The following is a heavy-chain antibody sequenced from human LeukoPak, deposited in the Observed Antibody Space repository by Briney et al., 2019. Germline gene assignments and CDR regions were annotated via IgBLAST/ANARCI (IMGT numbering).Heavy chain of an antibody. V-gene: IGHV3-15*01. Sequence: GGSLRLSCAVSGFAFRNAWMSWVRQAPGKGLEWVGRIKSKTDGETTDYAAPVKGRFTISRDDLRNMLYLQMNSLTTEDTAVYYCTTDLQTTVTTADYWGQGTLVTVSS. CDR3: TTDLQTTVTTADY. D-gene: IGHD4-11*01. CDR1: GFAFRNAW. CDR2: IKSKTDGETT. J-gene: IGHJ4*02.